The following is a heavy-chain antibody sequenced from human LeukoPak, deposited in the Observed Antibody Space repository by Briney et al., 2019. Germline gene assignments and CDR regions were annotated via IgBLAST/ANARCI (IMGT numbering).Heavy chain of an antibody. CDR2: ISGSGGST. CDR1: GFTFSSYA. J-gene: IGHJ4*02. V-gene: IGHV3-23*01. Sequence: PGGSLRLSCAASGFTFSSYAMSWVRQAPGKGLEWVSAISGSGGSTYYADSVRGRFTISRDNSKNTLYLQMNSLRAEDTAVYYCAKSRLVLGDIFDYWGQGTLVTVSS. CDR3: AKSRLVLGDIFDY. D-gene: IGHD6-19*01.